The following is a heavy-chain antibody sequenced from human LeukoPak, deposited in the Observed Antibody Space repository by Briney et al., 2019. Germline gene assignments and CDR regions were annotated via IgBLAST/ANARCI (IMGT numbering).Heavy chain of an antibody. CDR2: ISSSSSYI. CDR1: GFTFSSYN. D-gene: IGHD6-19*01. V-gene: IGHV3-21*01. J-gene: IGHJ4*02. Sequence: PGGSLRLTCAASGFTFSSYNMNWVRQAPGKGLEWVSSISSSSSYIYYADSVKGRFTISRDNAKNSLYLQMNSLRAEDTAVYYCARNPGWYTYYFDYWGQGTLVTVSS. CDR3: ARNPGWYTYYFDY.